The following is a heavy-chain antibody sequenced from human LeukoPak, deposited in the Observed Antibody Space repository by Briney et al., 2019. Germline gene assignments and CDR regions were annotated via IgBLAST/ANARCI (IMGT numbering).Heavy chain of an antibody. CDR3: AKDRIQLWFSSIDY. Sequence: HPGGSLRLSCAVSGFTFSRSNMNWVRQAPGKGLEWVAVISYDGSNKYYADSVKGRFTISRDNSKNTLYLQMNSLRAEDTAVYYCAKDRIQLWFSSIDYWGQGTLVTVSS. V-gene: IGHV3-30*18. CDR1: GFTFSRSN. J-gene: IGHJ4*02. CDR2: ISYDGSNK. D-gene: IGHD5-18*01.